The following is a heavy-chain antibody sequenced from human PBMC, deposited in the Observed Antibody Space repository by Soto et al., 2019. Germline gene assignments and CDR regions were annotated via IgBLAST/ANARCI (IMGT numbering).Heavy chain of an antibody. V-gene: IGHV4-34*01. CDR2: INHSGST. CDR3: ATQKRGYYGSGSHSYFDY. J-gene: IGHJ4*02. D-gene: IGHD3-10*01. Sequence: SETLSLTCAVYGGSFSGYYWSWIHQPPGKGLEWIGEINHSGSTNYNPSLKSRVTISVDTSKNQFSLKLSSVTAADTAVYYCATQKRGYYGSGSHSYFDYWGQGTLVTVSS. CDR1: GGSFSGYY.